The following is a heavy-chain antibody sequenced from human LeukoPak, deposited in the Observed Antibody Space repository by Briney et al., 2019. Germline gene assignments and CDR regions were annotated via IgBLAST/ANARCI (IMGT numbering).Heavy chain of an antibody. D-gene: IGHD3-22*01. CDR1: GGSISSYY. J-gene: IGHJ4*02. CDR3: ALGMDSSGCFDY. Sequence: SETLSLTCTVSGGSISSYYWSWSRQPAGRGLEWIGRIYTSGSTNYNPSLKSRVTMSVDTSKNQFSLKLSSVTAADTAVYYCALGMDSSGCFDYWGQGTPVTVSS. V-gene: IGHV4-4*07. CDR2: IYTSGST.